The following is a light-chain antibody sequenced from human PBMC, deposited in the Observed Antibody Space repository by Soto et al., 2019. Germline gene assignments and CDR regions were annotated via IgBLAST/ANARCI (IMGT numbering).Light chain of an antibody. J-gene: IGKJ1*01. CDR1: QSISGNY. V-gene: IGKV3-20*01. CDR2: GAS. CDR3: LQHNSYPRT. Sequence: EIVLTPSPGTLSLSPGAGAALSCRASQSISGNYFAWYQQTPGQPPRLLINGASNRAAGIPERFSGSGSGTEFSLTISSLQPEDSATYFCLQHNSYPRTFGQGTKVDI.